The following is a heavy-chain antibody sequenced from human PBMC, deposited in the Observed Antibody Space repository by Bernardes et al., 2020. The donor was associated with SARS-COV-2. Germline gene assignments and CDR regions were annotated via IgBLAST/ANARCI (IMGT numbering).Heavy chain of an antibody. CDR2: MSGDGSGT. Sequence: WGSLRLSCEASGITFSSFWMHWVRQSPGKGLIWVSRMSGDGSGTTYADSVKGRFTISRDNSRNTLYLQMNSLTPEDSGLYYCAGTTITCCDYWRQGTLVTVSS. J-gene: IGHJ4*02. D-gene: IGHD2-21*02. CDR3: AGTTITCCDY. V-gene: IGHV3-74*01. CDR1: GITFSSFW.